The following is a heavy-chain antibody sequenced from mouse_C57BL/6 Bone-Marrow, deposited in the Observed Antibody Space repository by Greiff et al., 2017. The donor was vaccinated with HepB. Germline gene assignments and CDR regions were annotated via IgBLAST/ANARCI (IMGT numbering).Heavy chain of an antibody. V-gene: IGHV1-81*01. CDR2: IYPRSGTT. D-gene: IGHD4-1*01. CDR1: GYTFTSYG. J-gene: IGHJ4*01. Sequence: QVQLQQSGAELARPGASVKLSCKASGYTFTSYGISWVKQRTGQGLEWIGEIYPRSGTTYYNEKFKGKATLTADKSSSTAYMELRSLTSEDSAVYFCARKSKVTGTYYAMDYWGQGTSVTVSS. CDR3: ARKSKVTGTYYAMDY.